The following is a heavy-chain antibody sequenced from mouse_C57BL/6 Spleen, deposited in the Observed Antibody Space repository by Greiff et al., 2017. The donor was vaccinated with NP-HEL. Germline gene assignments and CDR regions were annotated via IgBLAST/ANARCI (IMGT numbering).Heavy chain of an antibody. CDR3: ARGPITTVVASFDY. Sequence: VQLKESGGGLVKPGGSLKLSCAASGFTFSSYAMSWVRQTPEKRLEWVATISDGGSYTYYPDNVKGRFTISRDNAKNNLYLQMSHLKSEDTAMYYCARGPITTVVASFDYWGQGTTLTVSS. D-gene: IGHD1-1*01. CDR2: ISDGGSYT. V-gene: IGHV5-4*01. CDR1: GFTFSSYA. J-gene: IGHJ2*01.